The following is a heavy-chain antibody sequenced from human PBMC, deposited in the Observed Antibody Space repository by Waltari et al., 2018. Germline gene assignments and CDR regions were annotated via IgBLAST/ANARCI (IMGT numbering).Heavy chain of an antibody. Sequence: QVYLQPWGAGLLKPSETLSLTCAVYGGSLRGYYWSWIRQPPGKGLEWIGELNHSGSSNYNPSRNIRITISVSTSQNQFSLPLTSVTATDTAVYYCAREGHSYGYYFDSTGESYFDPWGQGTLVTVSS. CDR3: AREGHSYGYYFDSTGESYFDP. J-gene: IGHJ5*02. CDR1: GGSLRGYY. CDR2: LNHSGSS. D-gene: IGHD3-22*01. V-gene: IGHV4-34*01.